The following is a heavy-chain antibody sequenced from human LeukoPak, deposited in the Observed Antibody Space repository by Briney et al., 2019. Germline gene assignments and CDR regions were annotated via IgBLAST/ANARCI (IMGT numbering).Heavy chain of an antibody. CDR2: ISSSSTV. CDR3: ARDLRSSGWYYFDY. D-gene: IGHD6-19*01. V-gene: IGHV3-48*01. Sequence: GGSPRLSCAASGFTFSTYSMNWVRQAPGKGLEWVSYISSSSTVFYADSVKGRFTISRDNAKNSLYLQMNSLRADDTAVYYCARDLRSSGWYYFDYWGQGTLVTVSS. CDR1: GFTFSTYS. J-gene: IGHJ4*02.